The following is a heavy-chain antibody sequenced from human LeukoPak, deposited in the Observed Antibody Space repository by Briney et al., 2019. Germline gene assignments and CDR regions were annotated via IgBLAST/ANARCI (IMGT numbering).Heavy chain of an antibody. CDR3: AKVLGEYSVRSKPLDT. CDR1: GFTFSSYS. Sequence: PGGSLRLSCAASGFTFSSYSMTWVRQAPGKGLEWVSSISSSSSYIYYADSVKGRFTISRDNSKNTLYLQMNSLRPEDTAIYYCAKVLGEYSVRSKPLDTWGQGILVTVSS. D-gene: IGHD5/OR15-5a*01. J-gene: IGHJ5*02. V-gene: IGHV3-21*01. CDR2: ISSSSSYI.